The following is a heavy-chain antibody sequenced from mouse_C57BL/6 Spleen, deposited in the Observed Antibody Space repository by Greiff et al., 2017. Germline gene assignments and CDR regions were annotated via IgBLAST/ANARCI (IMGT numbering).Heavy chain of an antibody. CDR2: IHPNSGST. CDR3: AREEDYYGTPYYFDY. CDR1: GYTFTSYW. V-gene: IGHV1-64*01. Sequence: VQLQQPGAELVKPGASVKLSCKASGYTFTSYWMHWVKQRPGQGLEWIGMIHPNSGSTNYNEKFKSKATLTVDKSSSTAYMQLSSLTSEDSAVYYWAREEDYYGTPYYFDYWGQGTTLTVSS. D-gene: IGHD1-1*01. J-gene: IGHJ2*01.